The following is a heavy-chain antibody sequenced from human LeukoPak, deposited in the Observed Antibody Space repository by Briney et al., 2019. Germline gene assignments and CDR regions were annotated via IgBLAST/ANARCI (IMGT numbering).Heavy chain of an antibody. CDR3: ARGYEDSSY. Sequence: PGGSLRLSCAASGFTFSTYNMNWVRQAPGKGLEWVSSISSSSSYILYADSVKGRFTISRDNAKNSLYLQVNSLRAEDTAVYYCARGYEDSSYWGQGTLVTVSS. CDR1: GFTFSTYN. CDR2: ISSSSSYI. D-gene: IGHD3-16*01. J-gene: IGHJ4*02. V-gene: IGHV3-21*01.